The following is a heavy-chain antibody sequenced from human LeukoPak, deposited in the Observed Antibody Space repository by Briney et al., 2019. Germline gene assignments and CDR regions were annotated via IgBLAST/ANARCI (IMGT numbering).Heavy chain of an antibody. V-gene: IGHV1-18*01. Sequence: ASVKVSCKASGYTFTSYGSSWVRQGPGQGLEWMGWSSAYNGNTSCAQKIQGRVTMTTDPSTSPAYMALRSLRSDDTAVYYCARVLPIHLDHVYYDSMDFDYWGQGVLVTVSS. CDR3: ARVLPIHLDHVYYDSMDFDY. CDR2: SSAYNGNT. CDR1: GYTFTSYG. D-gene: IGHD3-22*01. J-gene: IGHJ4*02.